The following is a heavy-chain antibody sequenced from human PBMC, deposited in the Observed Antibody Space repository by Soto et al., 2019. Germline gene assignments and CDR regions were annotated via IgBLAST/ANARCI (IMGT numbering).Heavy chain of an antibody. CDR3: ASVSSSLHYFDY. J-gene: IGHJ4*02. Sequence: SETLSLTCTVSGGSLSSYYLSWIRQPPGKGLEWIGYIYYSGSTNYNPSLKSRVTISVDTSKNQFSLKLSSVTAADTAVYYCASVSSSLHYFDYWGQGTLVTVSS. CDR1: GGSLSSYY. CDR2: IYYSGST. V-gene: IGHV4-59*01. D-gene: IGHD6-6*01.